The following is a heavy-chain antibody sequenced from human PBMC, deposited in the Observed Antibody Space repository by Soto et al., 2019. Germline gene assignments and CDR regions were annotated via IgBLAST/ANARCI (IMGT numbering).Heavy chain of an antibody. Sequence: SETLSLTCTVSGGSISSSSNYWGWIRQPPGKGLEWIASIYYSGSTYYNPSLKSRVTISVDTSKNQFSLKLSSVTAADTAVYYCARRMVAGTLYYYMDVWGKGTTVTVSS. J-gene: IGHJ6*03. D-gene: IGHD6-19*01. CDR1: GGSISSSSNY. V-gene: IGHV4-39*01. CDR3: ARRMVAGTLYYYMDV. CDR2: IYYSGST.